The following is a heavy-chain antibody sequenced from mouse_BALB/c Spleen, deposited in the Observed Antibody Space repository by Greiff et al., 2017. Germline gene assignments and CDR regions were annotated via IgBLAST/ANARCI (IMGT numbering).Heavy chain of an antibody. CDR2: ISDGGSYT. CDR3: ARGGRYDAMDY. CDR1: GFTFSDYY. D-gene: IGHD1-1*01. Sequence: EVKLMESGGGLVKPGGSLKLSCAASGFTFSDYYMYWVRQTPEKRLEWVATISDGGSYTYYPDSVKGRFTISRDNAKNNLYLQMSSLKSEDTAMYYCARGGRYDAMDYWGQGTSVTVSS. V-gene: IGHV5-4*02. J-gene: IGHJ4*01.